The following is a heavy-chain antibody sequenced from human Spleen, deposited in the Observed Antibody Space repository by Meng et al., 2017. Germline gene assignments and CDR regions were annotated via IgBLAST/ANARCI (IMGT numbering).Heavy chain of an antibody. Sequence: GGSLRLSCAASGFTFSDYYMSWIRQAPGKGLEWVSYISSSGSTIYYAHFVKGRFTISRDNSKNTLYLQMNSLRAEDTAVYYCARDAIVVVTATRPNAFDIWGQGTMVTVSS. V-gene: IGHV3-11*04. CDR1: GFTFSDYY. J-gene: IGHJ3*02. D-gene: IGHD2-21*02. CDR2: ISSSGSTI. CDR3: ARDAIVVVTATRPNAFDI.